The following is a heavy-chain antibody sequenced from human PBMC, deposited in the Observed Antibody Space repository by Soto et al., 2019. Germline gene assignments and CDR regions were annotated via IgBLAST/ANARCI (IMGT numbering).Heavy chain of an antibody. CDR3: XRATGYSSSWSQNWFDP. J-gene: IGHJ5*02. V-gene: IGHV6-1*01. CDR1: GDSVSSNSAA. D-gene: IGHD6-13*01. Sequence: SQTLSLTCAISGDSVSSNSAAWNWIRQSPSRGLEWLGRTYYRSKWYNDYAVSVKSRITINPDTSKNQFSLQLNSVTPEDTAVYYCXRATGYSSSWSQNWFDPWGQGTLVTVSS. CDR2: TYYRSKWYN.